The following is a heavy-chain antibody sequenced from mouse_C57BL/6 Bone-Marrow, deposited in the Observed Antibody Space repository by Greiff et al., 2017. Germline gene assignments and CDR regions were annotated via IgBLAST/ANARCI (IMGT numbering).Heavy chain of an antibody. J-gene: IGHJ2*01. V-gene: IGHV1-63*01. CDR3: ARRSLMVTSYYFDY. CDR1: GYTFTNYW. Sequence: VKLQQSGAELVRPGTSVKMSCKASGYTFTNYWIGWAKQRPGHGLEWIGDIYPGGGYTNYNEKFKGKATLTADKSSSTAYMQFSSLTSEDSAIYYCARRSLMVTSYYFDYWGQGTTLTVSS. CDR2: IYPGGGYT. D-gene: IGHD2-2*01.